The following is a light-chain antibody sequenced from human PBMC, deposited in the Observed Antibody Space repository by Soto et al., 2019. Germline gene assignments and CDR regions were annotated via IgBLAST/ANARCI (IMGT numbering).Light chain of an antibody. CDR1: QSVSSN. CDR3: QQYNNWPPWT. V-gene: IGKV3-15*01. CDR2: GAS. J-gene: IGKJ1*01. Sequence: EIVMTQSPATLSVSPGERATLSFSASQSVSSNLAWYQQKPGQAPRLLIYGASTRATGIPARFSGSGSGTEFTLTISSLQSEDVAVYDCQQYNNWPPWTCGQGTKVEIK.